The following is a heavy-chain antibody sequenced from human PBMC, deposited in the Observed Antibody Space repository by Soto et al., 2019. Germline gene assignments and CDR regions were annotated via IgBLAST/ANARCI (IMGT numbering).Heavy chain of an antibody. CDR2: ITLSSSYI. CDR1: GFNFGAFG. CDR3: ARDMKSVRFWGTNGFDP. J-gene: IGHJ5*02. D-gene: IGHD3-16*01. Sequence: GGSLRLSCGASGFNFGAFGMNWVRQAPGKGLEWVSSITLSSSYIYYADSVKGRFTVSRDNAKNSLYLDMKSLTVDDTAVYYCARDMKSVRFWGTNGFDPWGQGTLVTVS. V-gene: IGHV3-21*01.